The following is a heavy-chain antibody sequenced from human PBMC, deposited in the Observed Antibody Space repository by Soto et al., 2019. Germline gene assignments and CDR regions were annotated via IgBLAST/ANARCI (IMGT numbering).Heavy chain of an antibody. CDR3: ASDLQGYYDSCGDLADGFYI. CDR1: GYTFTSYG. D-gene: IGHD3-22*01. V-gene: IGHV1-18*01. Sequence: ASLKGSCKASGYTFTSYGISWVRQAPREGLEWMGWISAYNGTTNYAQKLQGRVTMTTDTSTSTAYMELRSLRSDDTAVYYCASDLQGYYDSCGDLADGFYICSQGTNGTVSS. J-gene: IGHJ3*02. CDR2: ISAYNGTT.